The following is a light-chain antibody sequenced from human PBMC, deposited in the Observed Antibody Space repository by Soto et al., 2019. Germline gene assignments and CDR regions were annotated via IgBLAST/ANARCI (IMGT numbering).Light chain of an antibody. CDR1: SSNIGNNY. CDR3: GTWDSSLSAGGYV. V-gene: IGLV1-51*01. Sequence: QSVLTQPPSVSAAPGQKVTISCSGSSSNIGNNYVSWYQQLPGTAPKLLIYDNNKRPSGIPDRFSGSKSGRSATLGITGLQTGDEADYYCGTWDSSLSAGGYVFGTGTKLTVL. CDR2: DNN. J-gene: IGLJ1*01.